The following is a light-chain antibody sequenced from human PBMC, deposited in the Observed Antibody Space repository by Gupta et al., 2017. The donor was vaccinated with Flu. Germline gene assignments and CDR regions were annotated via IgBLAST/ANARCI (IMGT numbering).Light chain of an antibody. CDR3: QAWDSSTELNV. V-gene: IGLV3-1*01. J-gene: IGLJ1*01. Sequence: GDKLGDKYACWYQQKPGQSPVLVIYQDSKRPSGIPERFSGSNSGNTATLTISGTQAMDEADYYCQAWDSSTELNVFGTGTKVTVL. CDR1: KLGDKY. CDR2: QDS.